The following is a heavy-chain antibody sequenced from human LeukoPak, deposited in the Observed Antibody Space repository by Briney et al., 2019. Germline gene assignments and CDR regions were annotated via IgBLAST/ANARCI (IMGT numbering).Heavy chain of an antibody. V-gene: IGHV1-69*06. CDR2: IIPIFGTA. D-gene: IGHD1-14*01. CDR3: ARGVAGVYFYYYMDV. CDR1: GGTFSNYA. Sequence: SVKVSCKASGGTFSNYAISWVRQAPGQGLEWMGGIIPIFGTANYGQKFQGRVTITADKSTSTAYMELSSLRSDDTAVYYCARGVAGVYFYYYMDVWGKGTTVTVSS. J-gene: IGHJ6*03.